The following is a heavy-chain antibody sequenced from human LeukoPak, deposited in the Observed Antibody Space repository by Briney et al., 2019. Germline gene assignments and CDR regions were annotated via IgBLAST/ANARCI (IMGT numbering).Heavy chain of an antibody. V-gene: IGHV1-69*01. J-gene: IGHJ4*02. CDR1: GGTFSSYA. CDR3: ARAAPYDSSGYETGDY. D-gene: IGHD3-22*01. CDR2: IIPIFGTA. Sequence: VASVKVSCKASGGTFSSYAISWVRQAPGQGLEWMGGIIPIFGTANYAQKFQGRVTITADESTSTAYMELSSLRSGDTAVYYCARAAPYDSSGYETGDYWGQGTLVTVSS.